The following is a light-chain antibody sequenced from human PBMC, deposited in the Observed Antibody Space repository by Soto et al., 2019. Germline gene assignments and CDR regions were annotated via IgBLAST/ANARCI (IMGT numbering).Light chain of an antibody. CDR1: QSVSSRV. CDR3: QQYGSSPYT. V-gene: IGKV3-20*01. CDR2: GAS. J-gene: IGKJ2*01. Sequence: EIVLTQSPGTLSLSPGDRATLSCRASQSVSSRVLAWYQQQPGQAPRLLMYGASNRATGIPDRFSGTGSGTDFTLTISRLEPADCAVYYCQQYGSSPYTFGLGTKLDI.